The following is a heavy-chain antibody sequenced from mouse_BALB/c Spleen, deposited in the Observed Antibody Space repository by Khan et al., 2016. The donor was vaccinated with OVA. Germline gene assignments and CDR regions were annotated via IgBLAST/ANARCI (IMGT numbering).Heavy chain of an antibody. V-gene: IGHV5-4*02. CDR1: GFTFSDYY. Sequence: EVELVESGGGLVKPGGSLKLSCAASGFTFSDYYMYWVRQTPEKRLEWVATISDGGTYIYYPDNVKGRFTISRDNAKNNLYLQMNSLKSDDTAMYYCTRGYYGDPFAYWGQGTLVTVSA. CDR2: ISDGGTYI. CDR3: TRGYYGDPFAY. J-gene: IGHJ3*01. D-gene: IGHD2-13*01.